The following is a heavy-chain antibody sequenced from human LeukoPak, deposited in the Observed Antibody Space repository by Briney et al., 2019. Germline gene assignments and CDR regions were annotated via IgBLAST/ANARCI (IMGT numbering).Heavy chain of an antibody. Sequence: GGSLRLSCAASGFTFSSYSMNWVRQAPGKGLEWVSSISSSSSYIYYADSVKGRFTISRDNAKNSLYLQMNSLRAEDMAVYYCARKGLDSSGYYFPDYWGQGTLVTVSS. CDR2: ISSSSSYI. J-gene: IGHJ4*02. CDR1: GFTFSSYS. D-gene: IGHD3-22*01. V-gene: IGHV3-21*01. CDR3: ARKGLDSSGYYFPDY.